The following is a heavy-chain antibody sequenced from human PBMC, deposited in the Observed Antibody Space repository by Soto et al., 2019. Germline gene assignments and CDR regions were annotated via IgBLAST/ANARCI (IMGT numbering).Heavy chain of an antibody. Sequence: SETLSLTCSVSGGSISSYYWSWIRQPPGKGLEWIGYIYYSGSTNYNPSLKSRVTISVDTSKNQFSLKLTSVTAADTAVYYCARDKITGLFDYWGQGTLVT. CDR1: GGSISSYY. D-gene: IGHD2-8*02. CDR3: ARDKITGLFDY. J-gene: IGHJ4*02. V-gene: IGHV4-59*12. CDR2: IYYSGST.